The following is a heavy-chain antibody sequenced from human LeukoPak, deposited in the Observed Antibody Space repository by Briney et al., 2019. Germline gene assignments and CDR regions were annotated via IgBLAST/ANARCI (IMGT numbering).Heavy chain of an antibody. D-gene: IGHD4-23*01. Sequence: ASVKVSCKASGYTFTAYYMHWVRQAPGQGLEWMGWINPNGGGTNYAQKFQGRVSLTIDTSINTAYMELSRLRSDDTALYYCARLFFYGGNSVPFDYWGQGTLVTVSS. V-gene: IGHV1-2*02. CDR1: GYTFTAYY. J-gene: IGHJ4*02. CDR2: INPNGGGT. CDR3: ARLFFYGGNSVPFDY.